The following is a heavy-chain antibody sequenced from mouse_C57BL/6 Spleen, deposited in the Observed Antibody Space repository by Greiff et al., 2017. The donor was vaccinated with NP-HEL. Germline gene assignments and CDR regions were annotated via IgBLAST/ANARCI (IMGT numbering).Heavy chain of an antibody. V-gene: IGHV1-52*01. J-gene: IGHJ4*01. Sequence: VQLQQPGAELVRPGSSVKLSCKASGYTFTSYWMHWVKQRPIQGLEWIGNIDPSDSETHYNQKFKDKATLTVDKSSSTAYMQLSSLTSEDSAVYYCARAPYGNYAMDYWGQGTSVTVSS. D-gene: IGHD2-1*01. CDR3: ARAPYGNYAMDY. CDR2: IDPSDSET. CDR1: GYTFTSYW.